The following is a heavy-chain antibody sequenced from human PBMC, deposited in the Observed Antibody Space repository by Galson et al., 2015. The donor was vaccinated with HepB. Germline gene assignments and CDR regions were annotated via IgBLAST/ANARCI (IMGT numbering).Heavy chain of an antibody. V-gene: IGHV1-46*01. CDR1: GYTFARFY. Sequence: SVKVSCKASGYTFARFYIHWVRQAPGQGLEWMGFINPSGENTTTYAQTFQGRVTMTRDTSTSTAYMDLNSLRSDDTAVYYCARTYDFSHNTPFDYWGQGTLVTVSS. CDR3: ARTYDFSHNTPFDY. D-gene: IGHD4-11*01. CDR2: INPSGENTT. J-gene: IGHJ4*02.